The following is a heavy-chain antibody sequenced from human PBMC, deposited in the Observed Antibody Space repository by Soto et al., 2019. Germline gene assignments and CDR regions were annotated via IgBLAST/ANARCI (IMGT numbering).Heavy chain of an antibody. Sequence: GGSLSLSCAASGFSFSSFEMDWVRQPPGRGLEWVSYISTSGSTIKYADSVKGRFTISRDNANNALYLQMSSLRAEDTAVYYCAREMATTQGFDYWGQGALVTVSS. CDR3: AREMATTQGFDY. V-gene: IGHV3-48*03. CDR2: ISTSGSTI. D-gene: IGHD5-12*01. CDR1: GFSFSSFE. J-gene: IGHJ4*02.